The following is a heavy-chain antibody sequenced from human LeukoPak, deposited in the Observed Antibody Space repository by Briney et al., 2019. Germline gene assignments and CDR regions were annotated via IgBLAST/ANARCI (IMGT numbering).Heavy chain of an antibody. V-gene: IGHV1-24*01. CDR1: GYTLTELS. J-gene: IGHJ4*02. CDR2: FDPEDGET. Sequence: GASVKVSCKVSGYTLTELSMHWVRQAPGKGLEWMGGFDPEDGETIYAQKFQGRVTMTEDTSTDTAYMELSSLRSEDTAVYYCATDRAYYYGSGSYWCFDYWGQGTLVTVSP. CDR3: ATDRAYYYGSGSYWCFDY. D-gene: IGHD3-10*01.